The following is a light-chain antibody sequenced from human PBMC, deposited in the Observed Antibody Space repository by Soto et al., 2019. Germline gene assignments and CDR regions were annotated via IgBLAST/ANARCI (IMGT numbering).Light chain of an antibody. CDR1: NSDVGGYNY. J-gene: IGLJ2*01. V-gene: IGLV2-8*01. Sequence: QSVLTQPPSASGSPGQSVTISCTGTNSDVGGYNYVSWLQQNPGKAPKLIIYEVTKRPSGVPDRFSGSKSVNTSSLTLSGLQAEDDADYYCASYGGNHVVFGGGTKLTGL. CDR3: ASYGGNHVV. CDR2: EVT.